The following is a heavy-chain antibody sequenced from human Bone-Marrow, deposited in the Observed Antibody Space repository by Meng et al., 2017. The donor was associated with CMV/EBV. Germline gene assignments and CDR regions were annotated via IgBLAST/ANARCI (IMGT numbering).Heavy chain of an antibody. Sequence: GSLRLSCTVSGGSISSYYWSWIRQPAGKGLEWIGRIYTSGSTNYNPSLKSRVTMSVDTSKNQFSLKLSSVTAADTAVYYCARSRLGNGASDYWGQGTLVTVSS. CDR2: IYTSGST. CDR3: ARSRLGNGASDY. V-gene: IGHV4-4*07. J-gene: IGHJ4*02. D-gene: IGHD1-26*01. CDR1: GGSISSYY.